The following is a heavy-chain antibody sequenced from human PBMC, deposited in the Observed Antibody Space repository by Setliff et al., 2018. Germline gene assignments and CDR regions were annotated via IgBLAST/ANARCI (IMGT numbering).Heavy chain of an antibody. V-gene: IGHV4-31*03. D-gene: IGHD2-2*03. J-gene: IGHJ6*04. CDR3: AMDQGVV. CDR1: GGSISSSSYY. Sequence: SETLSLTCTVSGGSISSSSYYWGWIRQRPGKGLEWIGKIDYRGSTRYNPSLETRVSMSVDTSKNQFSLRLTSVTDADTAVYYCAMDQGVVWGKGTTVTVSS. CDR2: IDYRGST.